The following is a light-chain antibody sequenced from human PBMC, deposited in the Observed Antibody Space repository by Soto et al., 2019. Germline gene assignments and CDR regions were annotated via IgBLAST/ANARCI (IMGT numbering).Light chain of an antibody. CDR3: VSYTTSASYV. V-gene: IGLV2-14*01. J-gene: IGLJ1*01. CDR1: SSVVGNYIF. CDR2: DIN. Sequence: QSALTQPASVSGSPGQSITISCTGTSSVVGNYIFVSWYRQHPGKAPKLMIYDINNRPSGVSNRFSGSKSGNTASLTISGLQAEDEADYYCVSYTTSASYVFXTGTKGTVL.